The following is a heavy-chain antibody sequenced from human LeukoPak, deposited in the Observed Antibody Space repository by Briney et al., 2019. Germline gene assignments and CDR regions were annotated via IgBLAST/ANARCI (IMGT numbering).Heavy chain of an antibody. CDR2: IYYSGST. V-gene: IGHV4-59*08. D-gene: IGHD3-9*01. J-gene: IGHJ6*01. CDR3: AGHGRYDISFMDV. CDR1: GGSISSYY. Sequence: SETLSLTCTVSGGSISSYYWSWIRQPPGKGLEWIGYIYYSGSTNYNPSLKSRVTISVDTSKNQFSLKLSSVTAADTAVYYCAGHGRYDISFMDVWGQGTTVTVSS.